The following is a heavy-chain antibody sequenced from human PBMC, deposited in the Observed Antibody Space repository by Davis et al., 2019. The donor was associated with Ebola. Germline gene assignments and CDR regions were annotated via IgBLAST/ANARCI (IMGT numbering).Heavy chain of an antibody. CDR3: AQSRFVFDI. CDR2: VYWDGEK. D-gene: IGHD3-3*01. CDR1: GFSLPSTGLS. V-gene: IGHV2-5*02. J-gene: IGHJ3*02. Sequence: SGPTLVKPTQTLTLTCTFSGFSLPSTGLSVNWVRQPPGKAPEWFAVVYWDGEKRYSPSLHDRLTIAKDTSQNQVVLTVTNVGPMDTATYYCAQSRFVFDIWGQGTMVTVSS.